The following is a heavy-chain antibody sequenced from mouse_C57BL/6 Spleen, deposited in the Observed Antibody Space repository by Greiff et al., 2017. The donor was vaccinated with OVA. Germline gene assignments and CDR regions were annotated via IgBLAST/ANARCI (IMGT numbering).Heavy chain of an antibody. D-gene: IGHD6-2*01. Sequence: VQLQQSGAELVRPGASVKLSCTASGFNIKDDYMHWVKQRPEQGLEWIGWIGPENGDTEYASKFQGKATITADTSSNTAYLQLSSLTSEDTAVYYCTRGSLNYYAMDYWGQGTSVTVSS. CDR2: IGPENGDT. CDR1: GFNIKDDY. V-gene: IGHV14-4*01. J-gene: IGHJ4*01. CDR3: TRGSLNYYAMDY.